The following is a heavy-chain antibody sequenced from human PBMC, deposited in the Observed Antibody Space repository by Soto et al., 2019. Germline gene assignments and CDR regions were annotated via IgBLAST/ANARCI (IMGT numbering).Heavy chain of an antibody. CDR2: ISYDGSNK. J-gene: IGHJ4*02. Sequence: QVQLVESGGGVVQPGRSLRLSCAASGFTFSSYGMHWVRQAPGKGLEWVAVISYDGSNKYYADSVKGRVTISRDNSENTLYLQMNSLRAEDTAVYYCAKDRRKVVVAAPFVYWGQGTLVTVSS. D-gene: IGHD2-15*01. CDR1: GFTFSSYG. CDR3: AKDRRKVVVAAPFVY. V-gene: IGHV3-30*18.